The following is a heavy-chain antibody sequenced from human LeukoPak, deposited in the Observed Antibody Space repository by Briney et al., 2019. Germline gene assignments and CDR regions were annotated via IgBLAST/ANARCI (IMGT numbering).Heavy chain of an antibody. CDR1: GFTFSSYG. V-gene: IGHV3-30*19. CDR2: ISYDGSNK. J-gene: IGHJ5*02. Sequence: GGSLRLSCAASGFTFSSYGMHWVRQAPGKGLEWVAVISYDGSNKSYADSVKGRFTISRDNSKNTLYLQMNSLRAEDTAVYYCAREYSGYANWFDPWGQGTLVTVSS. D-gene: IGHD5-12*01. CDR3: AREYSGYANWFDP.